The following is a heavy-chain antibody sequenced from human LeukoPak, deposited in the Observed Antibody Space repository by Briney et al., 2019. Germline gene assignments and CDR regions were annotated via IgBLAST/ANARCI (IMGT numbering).Heavy chain of an antibody. CDR1: GGSFSGYY. Sequence: SETLSLTCAVYGGSFSGYYWGWIRQPPGKGLEWIGSIYHSGSTYYNPSLKSRVTISVDTSKNQFSLKLSSVTAADTAVYYCARHIRRDYVYNAFDIWGQGTMVTVSS. CDR2: IYHSGST. J-gene: IGHJ3*02. CDR3: ARHIRRDYVYNAFDI. D-gene: IGHD4-17*01. V-gene: IGHV4-38-2*01.